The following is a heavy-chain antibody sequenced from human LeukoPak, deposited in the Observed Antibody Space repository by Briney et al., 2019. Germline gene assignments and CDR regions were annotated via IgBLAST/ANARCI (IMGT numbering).Heavy chain of an antibody. CDR3: TKDVTPGGADV. D-gene: IGHD4-17*01. J-gene: IGHJ6*02. Sequence: PGGSLRLSCTVSGLNFNRYAIHWVRQTPGKGLEWVSGLSLDTERIDYADSVKGRFIVSRDNSKNSVHLQMNSLTPEDSALYFCTKDVTPGGADVWGQGTTVTVSS. V-gene: IGHV3-9*01. CDR2: LSLDTERI. CDR1: GLNFNRYA.